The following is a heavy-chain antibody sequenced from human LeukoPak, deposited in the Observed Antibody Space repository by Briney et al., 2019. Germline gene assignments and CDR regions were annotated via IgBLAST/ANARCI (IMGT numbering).Heavy chain of an antibody. J-gene: IGHJ4*02. V-gene: IGHV3-30*02. D-gene: IGHD3-22*01. CDR3: AKDQSYYDSTGYRYFDY. Sequence: GGSLRLSCAASGFTFSNSGIHWVRQAPGKGLEWVAFIRYDGSNKYYADSVKGRFTISRDNSKNTLYLQMNSLRAEDTAVYYCAKDQSYYDSTGYRYFDYWGQGTLVTVSS. CDR2: IRYDGSNK. CDR1: GFTFSNSG.